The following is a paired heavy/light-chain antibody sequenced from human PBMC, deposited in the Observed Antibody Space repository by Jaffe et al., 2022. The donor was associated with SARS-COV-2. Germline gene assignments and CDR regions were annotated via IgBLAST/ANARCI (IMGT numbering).Heavy chain of an antibody. CDR2: IKQGGSER. J-gene: IGHJ4*02. CDR3: ARHMRGYFDC. D-gene: IGHD3-10*01. Sequence: EGQLVESGGGLVQPGGSLRVSCAASGFTFYNYWMTWVRQAPGKGLEWVATIKQGGSERDYVDSVKGRFTVSRDNAKNSLFLQMNSLRAEDTAIYYCARHMRGYFDCWGPGTLVTVSS. V-gene: IGHV3-7*03. CDR1: GFTFYNYW.
Light chain of an antibody. V-gene: IGKV3-20*01. Sequence: EIVLTQSPGTLSLSPGERATLSCRASQSVSSSYLAWYQHKPGQAPRLLIYGASSRATGIPDRFSGSGSGTDFTLTISRLEPEDFAVYYCQQYGSSPETFGQGTKLEIK. CDR3: QQYGSSPET. CDR1: QSVSSSY. J-gene: IGKJ2*01. CDR2: GAS.